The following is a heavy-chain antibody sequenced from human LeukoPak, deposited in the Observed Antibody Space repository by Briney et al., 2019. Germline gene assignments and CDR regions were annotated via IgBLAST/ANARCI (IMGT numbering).Heavy chain of an antibody. V-gene: IGHV3-23*01. Sequence: GGSLRLSCAASGFTFSSYAMIWVRQAPGKGLEWVSTISSSGDSTYYADSVKGRFTISRDNSRNTLYLQMNSLRAEDTAVYFCAKGYSGSYSAFDYWGQGTLVTVSS. CDR2: ISSSGDST. CDR1: GFTFSSYA. CDR3: AKGYSGSYSAFDY. J-gene: IGHJ4*02. D-gene: IGHD1-26*01.